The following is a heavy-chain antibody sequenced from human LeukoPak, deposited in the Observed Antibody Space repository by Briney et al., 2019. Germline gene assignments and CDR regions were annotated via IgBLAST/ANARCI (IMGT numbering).Heavy chain of an antibody. CDR1: GYTFTTYA. V-gene: IGHV1-18*01. J-gene: IGHJ4*02. CDR2: ISGFNSNT. Sequence: ASVKVSCKASGYTFTTYAINWVRQAPGQGLEWMGWISGFNSNTNYAQKFQGRVTMTTDTSTSTAYMELRSLRSGDTAVYYCAREVGGTNFDYWGQGTLVTVSS. CDR3: AREVGGTNFDY. D-gene: IGHD1-26*01.